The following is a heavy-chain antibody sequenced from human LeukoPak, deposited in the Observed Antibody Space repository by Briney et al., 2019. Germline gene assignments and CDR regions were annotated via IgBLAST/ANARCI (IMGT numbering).Heavy chain of an antibody. V-gene: IGHV4-30-4*01. CDR3: ARDPPVGVGASFHYYGMDV. J-gene: IGHJ6*02. CDR2: IYYSGST. D-gene: IGHD1-26*01. Sequence: TLSLTCTVSGGSISSGDYYWSWIRQPPGKGLEWIGYIYYSGSTYYNPSLKSRVTISVDTSKNQFSLKLSSVTAADTAVYYCARDPPVGVGASFHYYGMDVWGQGTTVTVSS. CDR1: GGSISSGDYY.